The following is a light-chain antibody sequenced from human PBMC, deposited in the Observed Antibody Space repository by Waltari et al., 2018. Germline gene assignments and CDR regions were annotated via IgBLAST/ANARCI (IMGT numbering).Light chain of an antibody. CDR3: MQALQTPYT. V-gene: IGKV2-28*01. CDR1: QSLLHSNGYNY. J-gene: IGKJ2*01. CDR2: LGS. Sequence: DIVLTQSPLSLPVTPGNPASTPCRSSQSLLHSNGYNYLDWYLQKPGQSPQLLIYLGSNRASGVPDRFSGSGSGTDFTLKISRVEAEDVGVYYCMQALQTPYTFGQGTKLEIK.